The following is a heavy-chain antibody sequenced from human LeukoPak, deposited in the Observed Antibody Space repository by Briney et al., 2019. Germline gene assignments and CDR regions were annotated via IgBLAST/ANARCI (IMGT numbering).Heavy chain of an antibody. V-gene: IGHV3-23*01. CDR3: AKANWVSNADAVW. CDR1: GFTFRSFA. D-gene: IGHD1-1*01. J-gene: IGHJ4*02. Sequence: GGSLRLSCAASGFTFRSFAMSWVRQSPARGLEWVSSIRGGGEKFYADYVKGRFTPSRDDSRNTVHLQLNNLRVDDTAVYYCAKANWVSNADAVWWGQGTVVTVSS. CDR2: IRGGGEK.